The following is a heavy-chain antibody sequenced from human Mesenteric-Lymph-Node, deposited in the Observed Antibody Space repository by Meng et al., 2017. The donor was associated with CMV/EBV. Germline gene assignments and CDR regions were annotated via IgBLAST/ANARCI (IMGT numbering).Heavy chain of an antibody. Sequence: GESLKISCKGSGYRFSSYWIGWVRQMPGRGLEWMGIIYPGDSDTRYSPSFQGQVTISADKSISTAFLQWSSLKAPDTATYYCARSPRYCSGSSCYRSYFDPWGQGTLVTVSS. CDR3: ARSPRYCSGSSCYRSYFDP. J-gene: IGHJ5*02. V-gene: IGHV5-51*01. CDR2: IYPGDSDT. D-gene: IGHD2-2*02. CDR1: GYRFSSYW.